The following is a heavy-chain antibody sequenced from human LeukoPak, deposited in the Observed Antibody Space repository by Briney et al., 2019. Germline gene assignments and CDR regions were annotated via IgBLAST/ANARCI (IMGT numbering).Heavy chain of an antibody. J-gene: IGHJ4*02. CDR3: ARDQVDYGTPDHFDY. CDR1: GDSLSSSTCN. CDR2: ISQSGNS. D-gene: IGHD4/OR15-4a*01. V-gene: IGHV4-30-2*01. Sequence: PSETLSLTCKVSGDSLSSSTCNWSWIRQPPGKGLEWIGYISQSGNSYFTPSLKSRATISVDRSKNQFSLTLTSVTAADTAVYYCARDQVDYGTPDHFDYWGKGTLVTVSS.